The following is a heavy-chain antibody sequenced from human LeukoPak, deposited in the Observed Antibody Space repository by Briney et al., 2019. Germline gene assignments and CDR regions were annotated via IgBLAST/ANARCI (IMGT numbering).Heavy chain of an antibody. Sequence: GESLKISCKGSGYSFTSYWISWVRQMPGKGLEWMGRIDPSNSYTNYSPSFQGHVTISADKSISTAYLQWSSLKASDTAMYYCARREKNDYGDYEVYYYYGMDVWGQGTTVTDSS. CDR3: ARREKNDYGDYEVYYYYGMDV. J-gene: IGHJ6*02. D-gene: IGHD4-17*01. CDR2: IDPSNSYT. V-gene: IGHV5-10-1*01. CDR1: GYSFTSYW.